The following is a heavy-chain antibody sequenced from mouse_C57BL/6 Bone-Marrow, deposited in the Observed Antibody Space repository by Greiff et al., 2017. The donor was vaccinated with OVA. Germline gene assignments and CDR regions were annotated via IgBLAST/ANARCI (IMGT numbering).Heavy chain of an antibody. Sequence: VQLQQSGAELVRPGTSVKMSCKASGYTFTNYWIGWAKQRPGHGLEWIGDIYPGGGYTNYNEKFKGKATLTADKSSSTAYMQFSSLTSEDSAIYYRARLSPYDYDGVFDYWGQGTTLTVSS. CDR1: GYTFTNYW. J-gene: IGHJ2*01. CDR3: ARLSPYDYDGVFDY. V-gene: IGHV1-63*01. D-gene: IGHD2-4*01. CDR2: IYPGGGYT.